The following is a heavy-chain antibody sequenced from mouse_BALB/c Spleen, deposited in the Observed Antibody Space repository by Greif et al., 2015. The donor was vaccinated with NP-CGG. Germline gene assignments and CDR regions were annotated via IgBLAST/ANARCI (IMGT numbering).Heavy chain of an antibody. J-gene: IGHJ4*01. V-gene: IGHV1-12*01. D-gene: IGHD4-1*01. Sequence: SGAELVKPGASVKMSCKASGYTFTSYNMHWVKQTPGQGLEWIGAIYPGNGDTSYNQKFKGKATLTADKSSSTAYMQLSSLTSEDSAVYYCARVGKLGRGAMDYWGQGTSVTVSS. CDR1: GYTFTSYN. CDR2: IYPGNGDT. CDR3: ARVGKLGRGAMDY.